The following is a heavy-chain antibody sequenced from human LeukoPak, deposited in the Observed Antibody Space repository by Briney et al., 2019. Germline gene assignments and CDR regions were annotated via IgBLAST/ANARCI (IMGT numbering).Heavy chain of an antibody. Sequence: SVKVSCKASGGTFSSYAISWVRHAPGQGLEWMGRIIPIFGTANYAQKFQGRVTITTDESTSTAYMELSSLRSEDTAGYYCARDSYDSSGYYYVGDDYWGQGTLVTVSS. J-gene: IGHJ4*02. CDR1: GGTFSSYA. D-gene: IGHD3-22*01. CDR2: IIPIFGTA. CDR3: ARDSYDSSGYYYVGDDY. V-gene: IGHV1-69*05.